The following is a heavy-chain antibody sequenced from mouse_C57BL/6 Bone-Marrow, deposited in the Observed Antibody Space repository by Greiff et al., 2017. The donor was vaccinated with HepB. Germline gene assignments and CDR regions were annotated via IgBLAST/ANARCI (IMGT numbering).Heavy chain of an antibody. V-gene: IGHV14-4*01. Sequence: EVQLVESGAELVRPGASVKLSCTASGFNIKDDYMHWVKQRPEQGLEWIGWIDPENGDTEYASKFQGKATITADTSSNTAYLQLSSLTSEDTAVYYCTTGPLPYYFDYWGQGTTLTVSS. CDR1: GFNIKDDY. J-gene: IGHJ2*01. CDR2: IDPENGDT. CDR3: TTGPLPYYFDY.